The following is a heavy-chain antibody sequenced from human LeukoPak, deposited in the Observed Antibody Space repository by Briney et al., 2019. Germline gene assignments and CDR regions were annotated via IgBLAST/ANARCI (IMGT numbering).Heavy chain of an antibody. J-gene: IGHJ4*02. V-gene: IGHV4-59*01. CDR3: ARERGSGWDFFDY. CDR2: IYYSGST. D-gene: IGHD6-19*01. Sequence: SETLSLTCTVSGGSISSYYWSWIRQPPGKGLEWIGYIYYSGSTNYNPSLKSRVTISVDTSKNRFSLKLSSVTAADTAVYYCARERGSGWDFFDYWGQGTLVTVSS. CDR1: GGSISSYY.